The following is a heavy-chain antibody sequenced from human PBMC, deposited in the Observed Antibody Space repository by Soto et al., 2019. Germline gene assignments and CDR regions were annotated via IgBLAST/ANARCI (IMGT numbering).Heavy chain of an antibody. CDR2: ISSSSSYI. V-gene: IGHV3-21*01. J-gene: IGHJ4*02. CDR1: GFTFSSYS. D-gene: IGHD3-3*01. CDR3: ARALGSSIFGVVPHYFDY. Sequence: EVQLVESGGGLVKPGGSLRLSCAASGFTFSSYSMNWVRQAPGKGLEWVSSISSSSSYIYYADSVKGRFTISRDNAKNSLYLQMNSLRAEDTAVYYCARALGSSIFGVVPHYFDYWGQGTLVTVSS.